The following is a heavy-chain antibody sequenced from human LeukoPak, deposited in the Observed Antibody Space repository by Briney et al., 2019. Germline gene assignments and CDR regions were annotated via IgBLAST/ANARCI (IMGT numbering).Heavy chain of an antibody. D-gene: IGHD2/OR15-2a*01. CDR2: INHSGST. J-gene: IGHJ4*02. CDR1: GGSFSGYY. Sequence: PSETLSLTCAVYGGSFSGYYWSWIRQPPGKGLEWIGEINHSGSTNYNPSLKSRVTISVDTSKNQFSLKLSSVTAADTAVYYCAREEYGRLSRTGQSGGDYWGQGTLVTVSS. CDR3: AREEYGRLSRTGQSGGDY. V-gene: IGHV4-34*01.